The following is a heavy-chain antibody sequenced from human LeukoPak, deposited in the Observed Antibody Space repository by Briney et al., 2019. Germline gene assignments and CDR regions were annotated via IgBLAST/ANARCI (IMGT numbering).Heavy chain of an antibody. V-gene: IGHV3-30*02. Sequence: GGPLRLSCAASGFTFSSYGMHWVRQAPGKGLEWVAFIRYDGSNKYYADSVKGRFTISRDNSKNTLYLEMNSLRAEDTAVYYCARVSLGGGSRWLQSNWGQGTLVTVSS. J-gene: IGHJ4*02. D-gene: IGHD5-24*01. CDR2: IRYDGSNK. CDR3: ARVSLGGGSRWLQSN. CDR1: GFTFSSYG.